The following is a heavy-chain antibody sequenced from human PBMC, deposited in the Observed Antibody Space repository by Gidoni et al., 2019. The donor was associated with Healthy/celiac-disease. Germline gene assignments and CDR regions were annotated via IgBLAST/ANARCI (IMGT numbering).Heavy chain of an antibody. D-gene: IGHD5-18*01. V-gene: IGHV3-64*01. Sequence: EVQLVESGGGLVQPGGSLRLSCAASGFTFSSYAMHWVRQAPGKGLEYVSAISSNGGSTYYANSVKGRFTISRDNSKNTLYLQMGSPRAEDMAVYYCARGSGPVDTAMVAFDIWGQGTMVTVSS. J-gene: IGHJ3*02. CDR2: ISSNGGST. CDR3: ARGSGPVDTAMVAFDI. CDR1: GFTFSSYA.